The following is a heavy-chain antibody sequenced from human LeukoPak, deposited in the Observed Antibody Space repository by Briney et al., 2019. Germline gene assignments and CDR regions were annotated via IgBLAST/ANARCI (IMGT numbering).Heavy chain of an antibody. CDR1: GFTFDDYG. V-gene: IGHV3-21*01. CDR2: ISSSSSYI. Sequence: GGSLRLSCAASGFTFDDYGMSWVRQAPGKGLEWVSSISSSSSYIYYADSVKGRFTISRDNAKNSLYLQMNGLRAEDTAVYYCAIRANGDYAFSYYYMDVWGKGTTVTVSS. J-gene: IGHJ6*03. CDR3: AIRANGDYAFSYYYMDV. D-gene: IGHD4-17*01.